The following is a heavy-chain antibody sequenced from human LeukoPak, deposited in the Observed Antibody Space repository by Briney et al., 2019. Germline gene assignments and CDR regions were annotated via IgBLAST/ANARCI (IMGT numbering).Heavy chain of an antibody. CDR3: ARACGGSCYYYYGMDV. CDR2: ISAYNGNT. D-gene: IGHD2-15*01. CDR1: GYTFTSYG. J-gene: IGHJ6*02. V-gene: IGHV1-18*01. Sequence: WASVKVSCKASGYTFTSYGISWVRQAHGQGLEWVGWISAYNGNTNYAQKLQGRVTMTTDTSTSTAYMELRSLRSDDTAVYYCARACGGSCYYYYGMDVWGQGTTVTVSS.